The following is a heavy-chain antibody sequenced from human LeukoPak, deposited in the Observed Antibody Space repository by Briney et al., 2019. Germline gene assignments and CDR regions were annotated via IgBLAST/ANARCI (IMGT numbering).Heavy chain of an antibody. V-gene: IGHV3-53*01. D-gene: IGHD3-22*01. J-gene: IGHJ2*01. Sequence: PGGSLRLSCAASGFTVSSNYMSWVRQAPGKGLEWVSVIYSGGSTYYADSVKGRFTISRDNSKNTLYLQMNSLRAEDTAVYYCARDRGPGYYDSSGQHWYFDLWGRGTLVTVSS. CDR2: IYSGGST. CDR1: GFTVSSNY. CDR3: ARDRGPGYYDSSGQHWYFDL.